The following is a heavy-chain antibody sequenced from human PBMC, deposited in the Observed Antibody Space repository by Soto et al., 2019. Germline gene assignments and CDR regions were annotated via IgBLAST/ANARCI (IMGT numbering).Heavy chain of an antibody. D-gene: IGHD3-9*01. CDR2: INPNSGGT. CDR1: GSTFTGYY. J-gene: IGHJ6*02. V-gene: IGHV1-2*02. CDR3: ARDLVFDSSRWEYYYGMDV. Sequence: GASVKVSCKASGSTFTGYYMHWVRQAPGRGLEWMGWINPNSGGTNYAQKFQGRVTMTRDTSISTAYMELSRLRSDDTAVYYCARDLVFDSSRWEYYYGMDVWGQGTTVTVSS.